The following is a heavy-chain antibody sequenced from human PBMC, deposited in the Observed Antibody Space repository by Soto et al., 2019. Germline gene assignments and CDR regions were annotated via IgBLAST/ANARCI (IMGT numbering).Heavy chain of an antibody. CDR3: ARGVGSGSYYNQYNWFDP. D-gene: IGHD3-10*01. CDR1: GYTFTNYG. CDR2: ISAYNGNT. Sequence: QVQLVRSGAEVKKPGASVKVSCKASGYTFTNYGISWVRQAPGQGLEWMGWISAYNGNTKYAQKLQGRVTMTTDTSTSTAYMELRSLRSDDTAVYYCARGVGSGSYYNQYNWFDPWGQGTLVTVSS. J-gene: IGHJ5*02. V-gene: IGHV1-18*01.